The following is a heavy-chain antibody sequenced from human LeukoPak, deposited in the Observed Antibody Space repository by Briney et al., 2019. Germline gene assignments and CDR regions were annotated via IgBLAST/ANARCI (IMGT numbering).Heavy chain of an antibody. CDR1: GGSLSSGGSF. CDR3: ARDSLGIWYFDL. CDR2: IYYSGST. Sequence: SETLSLTCSVSGGSLSSGGSFWSWIRQRPGKGLEWIGYIYYSGSTFYNPSLKSRVTISLDTSENQFSLKLTSVTAADTAVYYCARDSLGIWYFDLWGRGTLVTVSS. D-gene: IGHD7-27*01. J-gene: IGHJ2*01. V-gene: IGHV4-31*03.